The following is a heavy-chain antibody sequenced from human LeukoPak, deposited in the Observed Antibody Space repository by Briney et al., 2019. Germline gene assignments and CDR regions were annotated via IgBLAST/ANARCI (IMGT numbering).Heavy chain of an antibody. CDR2: IIPIFSTA. CDR1: GGTFSSYA. D-gene: IGHD2-15*01. J-gene: IGHJ6*02. CDR3: AALCSGGSCYYYNYYYYGMDV. Sequence: GASVKVSCKASGGTFSSYAISWVRQAPGQGLEWMGGIIPIFSTANYAQKFQGRVTITADESTSTAYMELSSLRSEDTAVYYCAALCSGGSCYYYNYYYYGMDVWGQGTTVTVSS. V-gene: IGHV1-69*13.